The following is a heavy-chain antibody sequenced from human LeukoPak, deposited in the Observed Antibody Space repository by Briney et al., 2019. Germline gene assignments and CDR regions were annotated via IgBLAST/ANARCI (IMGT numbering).Heavy chain of an antibody. CDR2: ISSSSSYI. D-gene: IGHD3-10*01. CDR3: ARDAGVVRGVNAFDI. J-gene: IGHJ3*02. CDR1: GFTFSSYS. V-gene: IGHV3-21*01. Sequence: GGSLRLSCAASGFTFSSYSMNWVRQAPGKGLEWVSSISSSSSYIYYADSVKGRFTISRDNAKNSLYLQMNSLRAEDTAVYYCARDAGVVRGVNAFDIWGQGTMVTVSS.